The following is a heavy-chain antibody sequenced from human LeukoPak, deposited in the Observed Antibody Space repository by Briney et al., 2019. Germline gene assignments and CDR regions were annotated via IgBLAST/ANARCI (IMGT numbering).Heavy chain of an antibody. CDR1: GFTFSDYY. V-gene: IGHV3-11*05. D-gene: IGHD2-15*01. CDR2: ISGSTTYT. Sequence: GGSLRLSCAASGFTFSDYYMSWIRQPPGKGLEWVSYISGSTTYTNYADSVRGRFTISRDNSKNSLYLQMNSLRAEDTAVYYCARDREVVAFDIWGEGTMVTVSS. CDR3: ARDREVVAFDI. J-gene: IGHJ3*02.